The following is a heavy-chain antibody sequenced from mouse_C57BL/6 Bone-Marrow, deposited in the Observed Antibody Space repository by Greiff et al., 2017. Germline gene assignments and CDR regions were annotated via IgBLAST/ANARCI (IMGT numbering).Heavy chain of an antibody. J-gene: IGHJ4*01. CDR1: GFTFSSYT. CDR3: ASLPRAQATRYAMDY. CDR2: ISGGGGNT. Sequence: EVKLVESGGGLVKPGGSLKLSCAASGFTFSSYTMSWVRQTPEKRLEWVATISGGGGNTYYPDSVKGRFTISRDNAKNTLYLQMSSLRSEDTALYYCASLPRAQATRYAMDYWGQGTSVTVSS. D-gene: IGHD3-2*02. V-gene: IGHV5-9*01.